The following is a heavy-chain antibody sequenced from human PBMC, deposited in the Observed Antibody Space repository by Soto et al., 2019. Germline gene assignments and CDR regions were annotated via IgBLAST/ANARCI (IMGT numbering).Heavy chain of an antibody. CDR3: AKDLSPWNVYGMDV. CDR1: GFTFSSYG. CDR2: ISYDGSNK. V-gene: IGHV3-30*18. J-gene: IGHJ6*02. D-gene: IGHD1-1*01. Sequence: PGGSLRLSCAASGFTFSSYGLHWVRQAPGKGLEWVAVISYDGSNKYYADSVKGRFTISRDNSKNTLYLQMNSLRAEDTAVYYCAKDLSPWNVYGMDVWGQGTTVTVSS.